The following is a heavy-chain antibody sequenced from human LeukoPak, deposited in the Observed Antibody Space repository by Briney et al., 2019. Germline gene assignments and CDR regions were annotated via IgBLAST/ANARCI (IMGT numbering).Heavy chain of an antibody. Sequence: SETLSLTCAVSGGSISSGGYSWSWIRQPPGKGLEWIGYIYYSGSTYYNPSLKSRVIISVDTSKNQFSLKLSSVTAADTAVYYCARDHGYYDSWYFDLWGRGTLVTVSS. J-gene: IGHJ2*01. CDR2: IYYSGST. CDR3: ARDHGYYDSWYFDL. V-gene: IGHV4-31*11. D-gene: IGHD3-22*01. CDR1: GGSISSGGYS.